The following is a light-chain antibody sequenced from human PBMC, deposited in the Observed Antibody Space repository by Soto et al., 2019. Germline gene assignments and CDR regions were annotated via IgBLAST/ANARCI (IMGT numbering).Light chain of an antibody. CDR1: SSDVGGYNY. V-gene: IGLV2-14*01. CDR3: SSYTSSSTVV. J-gene: IGLJ2*01. Sequence: QSVLTQPASVSGSPGQSITISCTGTSSDVGGYNYVSWYQQHPGKAPKLMIYEVSNRPSGVSNRFSGPKSGNTASLTISGLQAEDEADYCCSSYTSSSTVVFGGGTQLTVL. CDR2: EVS.